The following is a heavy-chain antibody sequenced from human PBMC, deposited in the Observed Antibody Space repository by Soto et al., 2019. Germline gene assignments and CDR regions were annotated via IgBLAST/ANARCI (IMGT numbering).Heavy chain of an antibody. Sequence: EVQLVESGGGLVQPGGSLRLSCAASGFTFSSYAVKWVRQAPGKGLESVSAITSNGGNTDYASSVKGRFTISRDNSKNTLYLQMGSLRAEDMAVYYCARRIPFGYGMDVWGQGTTVTVSS. J-gene: IGHJ6*02. V-gene: IGHV3-64*01. D-gene: IGHD2-21*01. CDR2: ITSNGGNT. CDR3: ARRIPFGYGMDV. CDR1: GFTFSSYA.